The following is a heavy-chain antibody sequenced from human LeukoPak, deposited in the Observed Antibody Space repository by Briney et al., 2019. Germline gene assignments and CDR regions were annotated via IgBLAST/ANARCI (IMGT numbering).Heavy chain of an antibody. J-gene: IGHJ5*02. Sequence: GASVKVSCKASGYTFTSYAMHWVRQAPGQRLEWMGWINAGNGNTKYSQKFQGRVTITRDTSASTAYMELSSLRSEDTAMYYCARSLRGSGSPGDNWFDPWGQGTLVTVSS. CDR3: ARSLRGSGSPGDNWFDP. CDR2: INAGNGNT. CDR1: GYTFTSYA. V-gene: IGHV1-3*01. D-gene: IGHD3-10*01.